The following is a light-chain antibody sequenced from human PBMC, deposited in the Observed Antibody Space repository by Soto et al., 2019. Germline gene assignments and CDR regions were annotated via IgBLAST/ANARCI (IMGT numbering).Light chain of an antibody. Sequence: EIVLTQSPDTLSLSPGERATLSCRASQFFGSDYLAWYQQKPGQPPRLLIYGASRRATGIPDRFSGSGSGTDFTLTIISLEPEDFAMYYCQKYDGTGTFGQGTKVEIK. V-gene: IGKV3-20*01. CDR2: GAS. J-gene: IGKJ1*01. CDR3: QKYDGTGT. CDR1: QFFGSDY.